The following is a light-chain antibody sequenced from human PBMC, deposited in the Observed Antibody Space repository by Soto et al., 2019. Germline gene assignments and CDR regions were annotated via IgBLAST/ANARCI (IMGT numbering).Light chain of an antibody. CDR1: SSDIGAYNY. Sequence: QSALTQPPSASGSPGQSVTISCTGTSSDIGAYNYVSWYQQHPGKAPKLMIYEVNKRPSGVPDRFSGSKSGNTASLTVSGLQAEDEADYYRSSFAGSNSLGVFGPGTKLTVL. V-gene: IGLV2-8*01. J-gene: IGLJ1*01. CDR2: EVN. CDR3: SSFAGSNSLGV.